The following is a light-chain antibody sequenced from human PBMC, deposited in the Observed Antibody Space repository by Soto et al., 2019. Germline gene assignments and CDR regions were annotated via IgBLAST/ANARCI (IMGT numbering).Light chain of an antibody. CDR1: QGISSY. CDR2: AAS. V-gene: IGKV1-9*01. Sequence: IQLTQYPSSLSASVGDRFTITCRASQGISSYLAWYQQKPGKAPKLLIYAASTLQSGVPSRFSGSGSGTDFTLTISSLQPEDFATHYCQQLNSYPITFGQGTRLEIK. CDR3: QQLNSYPIT. J-gene: IGKJ5*01.